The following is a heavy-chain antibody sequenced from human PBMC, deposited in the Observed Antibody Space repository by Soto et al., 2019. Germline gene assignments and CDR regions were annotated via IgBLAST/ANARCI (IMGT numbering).Heavy chain of an antibody. CDR1: GGTFSSYA. CDR2: LIPIFGTA. CDR3: ARRGSGWYKYNWFDP. Sequence: QVQLVQSGAEVKKPGSSVKVSCKASGGTFSSYAISWVRQAPGQGLEWMGGLIPIFGTANNAQKFQGRVTITADEYTRTDYMELGSLRSEDTAVYYCARRGSGWYKYNWFDPWGQGTLVTVSS. D-gene: IGHD6-19*01. J-gene: IGHJ5*02. V-gene: IGHV1-69*01.